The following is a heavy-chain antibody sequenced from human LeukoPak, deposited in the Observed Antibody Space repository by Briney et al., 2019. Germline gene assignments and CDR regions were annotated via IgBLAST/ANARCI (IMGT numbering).Heavy chain of an antibody. D-gene: IGHD2-15*01. J-gene: IGHJ5*02. CDR3: ARVSMVAGASYNWFVP. CDR2: IWSDGSNR. CDR1: GFTISNYG. V-gene: IGHV3-33*01. Sequence: GGSLRFSCAASGFTISNYGRHWVRQALDKGLEWVALIWSDGSNRNYAASVRRRFTISRDNSKNTLYLQMNSLRAEDTAVYYCARVSMVAGASYNWFVPWGQGTLVTVSS.